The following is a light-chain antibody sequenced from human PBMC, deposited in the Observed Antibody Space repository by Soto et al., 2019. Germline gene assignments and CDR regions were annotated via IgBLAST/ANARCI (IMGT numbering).Light chain of an antibody. CDR1: QSLLYSNGKTY. J-gene: IGKJ2*01. V-gene: IGKV1-39*01. CDR3: QQSYSIPYT. CDR2: VAS. Sequence: MTQTPLSLSVTPGQTSSISCKSGQSLLYSNGKTYLYWYQVKPGKAPKLLIYVASSLQSGVPSRFAGSGSGTDFTLTISSLQPEDFATYYCQQSYSIPYTFGQGTKVDIK.